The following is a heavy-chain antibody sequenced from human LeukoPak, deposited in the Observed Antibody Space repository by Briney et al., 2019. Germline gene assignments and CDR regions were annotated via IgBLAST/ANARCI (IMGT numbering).Heavy chain of an antibody. CDR2: ISNDGSTT. Sequence: GGSLRLSCAASGFTFTKYWMHWVRQAPGKGLMWVSHISNDGSTTNYADSVEGRFTISRDNAKNTLYLQMNGLRVEDTAVYYCARVYDYGFDWGQGTLVTVSS. J-gene: IGHJ4*02. V-gene: IGHV3-74*01. D-gene: IGHD4/OR15-4a*01. CDR3: ARVYDYGFD. CDR1: GFTFTKYW.